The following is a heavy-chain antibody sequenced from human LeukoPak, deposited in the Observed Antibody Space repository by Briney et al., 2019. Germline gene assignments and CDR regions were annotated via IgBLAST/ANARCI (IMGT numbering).Heavy chain of an antibody. CDR3: ARQVYDSYSVDY. CDR1: GGSISSYY. CDR2: IYYSGST. V-gene: IGHV4-59*08. J-gene: IGHJ4*02. D-gene: IGHD5/OR15-5a*01. Sequence: SETLSLTCTVSGGSISSYYWSWIRQPPGKGLEWIGYIYYSGSTNYNPSLKSRVTISVDTSKNQFSLKLSSVTAADTAVYYCARQVYDSYSVDYWGQGTLVTVSS.